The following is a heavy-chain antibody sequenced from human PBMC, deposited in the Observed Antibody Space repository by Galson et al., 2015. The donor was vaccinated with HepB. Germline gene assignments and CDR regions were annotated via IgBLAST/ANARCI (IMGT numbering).Heavy chain of an antibody. J-gene: IGHJ4*02. V-gene: IGHV3-23*01. D-gene: IGHD2-2*01. CDR2: IGGSGRNR. CDR3: AKGRQSLTSCLDY. CDR1: RFTFSSYA. Sequence: LRLSCAASRFTFSSYAMTWVRQVPGKGLEWVSTIGGSGRNRYYSESVKGRFTISRDNSKNTLYLQMNSLRAEGTATYYCAKGRQSLTSCLDYWGQGILVTVSS.